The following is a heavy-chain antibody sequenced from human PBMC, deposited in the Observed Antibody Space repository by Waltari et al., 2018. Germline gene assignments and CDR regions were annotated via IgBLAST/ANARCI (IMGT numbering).Heavy chain of an antibody. D-gene: IGHD6-19*01. Sequence: QVQLQQWGAGLLKPSETLSLTCAVHGGSFSGYYWSWIRQPPGKGLGWIGEIKHSGSTNTNPSLKSRVTIAVDTSKNQFSLKLSSVTAADTAVYYCASLRAVAGRSYYYYYYYMDVWGKGTTVTVSS. CDR3: ASLRAVAGRSYYYYYYYMDV. CDR2: IKHSGST. V-gene: IGHV4-34*01. CDR1: GGSFSGYY. J-gene: IGHJ6*03.